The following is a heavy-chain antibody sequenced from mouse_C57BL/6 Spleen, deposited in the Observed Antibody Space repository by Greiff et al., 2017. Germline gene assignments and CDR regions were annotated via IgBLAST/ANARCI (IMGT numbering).Heavy chain of an antibody. CDR2: IYPRSGNT. CDR1: GYTFTSYG. CDR3: ARDYYGSSGSYAMDY. D-gene: IGHD1-1*01. V-gene: IGHV1-81*01. Sequence: QVQLQQSGAELARPGASVKLSCKASGYTFTSYGISWVKQRTGQGLEWIGEIYPRSGNTYYNEKFKGKATLTADKSSSTAYMELRSLTSEDSAVYFCARDYYGSSGSYAMDYWGQGTSVTVSS. J-gene: IGHJ4*01.